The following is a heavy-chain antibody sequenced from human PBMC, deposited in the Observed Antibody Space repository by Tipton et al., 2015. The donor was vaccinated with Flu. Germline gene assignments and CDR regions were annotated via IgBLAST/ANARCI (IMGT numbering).Heavy chain of an antibody. V-gene: IGHV4-59*01. CDR1: GGSISGYY. CDR2: IHDSGSA. D-gene: IGHD2/OR15-2a*01. CDR3: ARSGDFYLNWFGP. J-gene: IGHJ5*02. Sequence: TLSLTCTVSGGSISGYYWSWIRQPPGKRLEWMGHIHDSGSANYSPSLKSRVTMSVDSPKNQFSLRLTSVTAADTAVYYCARSGDFYLNWFGPWGQGTLVTVSP.